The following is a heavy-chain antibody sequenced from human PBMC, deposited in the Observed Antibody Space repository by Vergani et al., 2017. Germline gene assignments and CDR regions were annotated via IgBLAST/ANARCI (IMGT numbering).Heavy chain of an antibody. CDR2: TWYDGNNK. J-gene: IGHJ5*02. CDR1: GFTFNQYG. Sequence: QVQLVESGGGVVQPGGSLRLSCAASGFTFNQYGMHWVRQAPGKGLEWVAVTWYDGNNKQYADSVKGRFTISRDNSKSTMYLQMNSLRDEDTGVYYCARDLRLLYTRFDPWGQGTLVTVSS. CDR3: ARDLRLLYTRFDP. V-gene: IGHV3-33*01. D-gene: IGHD3-16*01.